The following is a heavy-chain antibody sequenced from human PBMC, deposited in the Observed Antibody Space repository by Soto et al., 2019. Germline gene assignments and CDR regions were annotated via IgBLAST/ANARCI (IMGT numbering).Heavy chain of an antibody. D-gene: IGHD1-26*01. CDR3: AKGGPSGSYYYYYSMDV. V-gene: IGHV3-23*01. CDR1: GFTFTRYA. CDR2: LSGSGGSR. Sequence: EVQLLESGGGLVQPGGSLRLSCAASGFTFTRYAMSWVRQAPGKGPEWVSALSGSGGSRYYADSVKGRFTISRDISKNTLYLQMNSLRDEDTAVYYCAKGGPSGSYYYYYSMDVWGQGTTVTVSS. J-gene: IGHJ6*02.